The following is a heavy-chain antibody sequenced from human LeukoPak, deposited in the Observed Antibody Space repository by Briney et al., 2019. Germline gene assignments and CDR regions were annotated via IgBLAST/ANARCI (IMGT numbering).Heavy chain of an antibody. CDR1: GFSFNSYA. J-gene: IGHJ4*02. Sequence: GRSLRLSCAASGFSFNSYAMHWARQAPGKGLERVAVISYDGSNKDYADSVKGRFTISRDKSKNTLYLQMNSLRPDDTAVYYCARALDSSGWNGRDYWGQGTLVTVSS. V-gene: IGHV3-30-3*01. CDR2: ISYDGSNK. CDR3: ARALDSSGWNGRDY. D-gene: IGHD6-19*01.